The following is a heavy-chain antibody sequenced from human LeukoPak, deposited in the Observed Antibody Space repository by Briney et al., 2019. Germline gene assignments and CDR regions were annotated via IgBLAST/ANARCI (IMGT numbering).Heavy chain of an antibody. CDR2: IYYSGST. Sequence: SETLSLTCTVSGGSISSYYWSWIRQPPGKGLEWIGYIYYSGSTNYNPSVKHRVTISVDASKNQFYLKLSSVTAADTAVYYCARVVYYDSSGYDAFDIWGQGTMVTVSS. CDR1: GGSISSYY. D-gene: IGHD3-22*01. J-gene: IGHJ3*02. V-gene: IGHV4-59*01. CDR3: ARVVYYDSSGYDAFDI.